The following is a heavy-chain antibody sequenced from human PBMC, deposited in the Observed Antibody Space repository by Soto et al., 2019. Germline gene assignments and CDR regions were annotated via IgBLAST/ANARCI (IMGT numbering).Heavy chain of an antibody. CDR2: LYSGST. Sequence: ETLSLTCGVTGASISRGGFHWGWIRQPPGQGLEWIGSLYSGSTYYNPSLKSRVTISADTSKNEFSLRLTSVTAADTAVYYCARRGSGHTFDYWGQGTLVTVSS. J-gene: IGHJ4*02. CDR1: GASISRGGFH. CDR3: ARRGSGHTFDY. V-gene: IGHV4-39*01. D-gene: IGHD3-10*01.